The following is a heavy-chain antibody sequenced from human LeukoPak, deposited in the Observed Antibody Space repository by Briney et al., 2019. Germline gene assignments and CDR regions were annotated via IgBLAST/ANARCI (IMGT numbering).Heavy chain of an antibody. CDR3: AKDPHYYGSGSYYNS. D-gene: IGHD3-10*01. V-gene: IGHV3-23*01. CDR2: ISGSGGST. CDR1: GFTFSSYA. J-gene: IGHJ5*02. Sequence: GGSLRLSCAASGFTFSSYAMSWVRQAPGKGLEWVSAISGSGGSTYYADSVKGRFTISRDNSKNTLYPQMNSLRAEDTAVYYCAKDPHYYGSGSYYNSWGQGTLVTVSS.